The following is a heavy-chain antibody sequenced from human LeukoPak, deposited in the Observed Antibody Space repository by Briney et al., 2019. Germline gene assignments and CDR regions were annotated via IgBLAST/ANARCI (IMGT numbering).Heavy chain of an antibody. CDR2: NYHRGTT. CDR3: VGGRAFDV. J-gene: IGHJ3*01. D-gene: IGHD3-16*01. V-gene: IGHV4-39*01. CDR1: GGSINRSSDY. Sequence: SETLSLTCTVSGGSINRSSDYWGWIRQPPGKGLEWIATNYHRGTTYYNPSLKSRITISVDTSKNQFSLNLTSVIAADTAVYYCVGGRAFDVWGQGTMVTVSS.